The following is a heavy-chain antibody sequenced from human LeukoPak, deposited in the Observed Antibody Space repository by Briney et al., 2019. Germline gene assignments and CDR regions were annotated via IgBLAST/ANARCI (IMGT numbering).Heavy chain of an antibody. J-gene: IGHJ4*02. V-gene: IGHV4-39*01. CDR1: GGSISSSSYN. CDR2: IYYRGSA. CDR3: ARHGIYSNSALDY. D-gene: IGHD6-6*01. Sequence: PSETLSLTCTVSGGSISSSSYNWGWIRQPPGKGLEWIGTIYYRGSAYYNPALKSRVTISIDTSKNQFFLKVNSVTAADTAIYYCARHGIYSNSALDYWGQGTLVTVSS.